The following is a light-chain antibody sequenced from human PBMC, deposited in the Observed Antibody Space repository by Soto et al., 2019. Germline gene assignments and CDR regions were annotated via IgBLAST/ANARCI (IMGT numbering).Light chain of an antibody. CDR3: QQYMSSVT. Sequence: EIVLTQSPGSLSLSPGLRATLSCRASQSVDTTFFAWYQKKPGQAPRLLIQGASKRATGIPDRFSGSGSGTDFTLIISRLEPEDFAVYYCQQYMSSVTFGQGTKVEIK. V-gene: IGKV3-20*01. J-gene: IGKJ1*01. CDR1: QSVDTTF. CDR2: GAS.